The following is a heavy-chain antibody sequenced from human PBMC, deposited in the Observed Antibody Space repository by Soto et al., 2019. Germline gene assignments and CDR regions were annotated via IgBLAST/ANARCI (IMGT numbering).Heavy chain of an antibody. CDR2: ISGSGEST. CDR1: GFTFSSFA. V-gene: IGHV3-23*01. D-gene: IGHD3-10*01. J-gene: IGHJ4*02. CDR3: AKRREGGYYIFDY. Sequence: GGSLRLSCGASGFTFSSFAMSWVRQAPGKGLEWVSSISGSGESTYYADSVKGRLSISRDNSKNTLCLQMDSLRAEDTAVYYCAKRREGGYYIFDYWGQGTPVTVSS.